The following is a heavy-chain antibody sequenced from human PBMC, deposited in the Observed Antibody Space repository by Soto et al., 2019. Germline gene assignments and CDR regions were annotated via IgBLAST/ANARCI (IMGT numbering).Heavy chain of an antibody. CDR1: GFTFSSYS. D-gene: IGHD6-19*01. J-gene: IGHJ4*02. CDR2: ISSSSSTI. Sequence: GGSLRLSCAASGFTFSSYSMNWVRQAPGKGLEWVSYISSSSSTIYYADSVKGRFTISRENAKNSLYLQMKSLRAEDTAVYYCARGKRPQYSSGWSGYWGQGTLVTVSS. V-gene: IGHV3-48*01. CDR3: ARGKRPQYSSGWSGY.